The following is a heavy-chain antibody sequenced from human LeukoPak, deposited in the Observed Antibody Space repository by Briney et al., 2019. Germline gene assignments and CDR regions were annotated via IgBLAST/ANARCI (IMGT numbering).Heavy chain of an antibody. Sequence: PSETLSLTCTVSGASISSSSYNWGWIPQPPGQGLEWIGNIYYNGSTYYNPSLQSRVTIAVDTSKKQFSLKLSSVTAADTAVYYCARLYYDLLTGYPFDYWGQGTLVTVSS. J-gene: IGHJ4*02. CDR3: ARLYYDLLTGYPFDY. CDR2: IYYNGST. D-gene: IGHD3-9*01. CDR1: GASISSSSYN. V-gene: IGHV4-39*01.